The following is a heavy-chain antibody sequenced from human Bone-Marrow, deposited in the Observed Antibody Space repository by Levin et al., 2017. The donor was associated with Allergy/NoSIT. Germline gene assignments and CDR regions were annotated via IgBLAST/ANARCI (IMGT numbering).Heavy chain of an antibody. Sequence: GSLRLSCIVSGGSINNYYWNWIRQPPGKGLEWIGYIYNSGSTNYNPSLKSRVTISVDTSRNQISLNLSSVTAADTAVYYCARGGVWWWFDPWGQGTLVTVSS. D-gene: IGHD1-26*01. J-gene: IGHJ5*02. CDR3: ARGGVWWWFDP. CDR2: IYNSGST. CDR1: GGSINNYY. V-gene: IGHV4-59*01.